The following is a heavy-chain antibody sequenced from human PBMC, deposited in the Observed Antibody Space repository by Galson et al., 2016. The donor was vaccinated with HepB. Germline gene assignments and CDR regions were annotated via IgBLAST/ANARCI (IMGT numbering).Heavy chain of an antibody. CDR1: GFPLSTSGMC. V-gene: IGHV2-70*11. D-gene: IGHD6-13*01. Sequence: PALVKPTQTLTLTCTFPGFPLSTSGMCVSWIRQPPGKALEWLARIDWDDDKYYSTSLQNRLTISKDTSKNQVVLTMTNMDPVDTATYYCARTRMEQQLGNWFDPWGQGTLVTVSS. CDR3: ARTRMEQQLGNWFDP. J-gene: IGHJ5*02. CDR2: IDWDDDK.